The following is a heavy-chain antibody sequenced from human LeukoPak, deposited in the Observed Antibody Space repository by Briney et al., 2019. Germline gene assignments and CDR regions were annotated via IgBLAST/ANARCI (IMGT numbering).Heavy chain of an antibody. Sequence: PGGSLRLSCAASGFTFSSYAMSWVRQAPGKGLEWVANIKQDGSEKYYVDSVKGRFTISRDNAKNSLYLQMNSLRAEDTAVYYCARGRWFDPWGQGTLVTVSS. CDR1: GFTFSSYA. CDR3: ARGRWFDP. J-gene: IGHJ5*02. V-gene: IGHV3-7*01. CDR2: IKQDGSEK.